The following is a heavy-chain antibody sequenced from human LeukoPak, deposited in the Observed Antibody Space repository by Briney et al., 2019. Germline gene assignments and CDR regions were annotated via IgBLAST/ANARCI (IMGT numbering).Heavy chain of an antibody. CDR2: ISGNGGST. CDR3: AMRPADCSSSSCPTINRYYYGMDV. CDR1: GFTFRDYA. Sequence: PGGSLRLSCAASGFTFRDYAMSWVRQAPGKGLEWVSAISGNGGSTYYADSVKGRFTISRDNSKNTLHLQLNSLRDEDTAMYCCAMRPADCSSSSCPTINRYYYGMDVWGQGTTVIVSS. V-gene: IGHV3-23*01. D-gene: IGHD2-15*01. J-gene: IGHJ6*02.